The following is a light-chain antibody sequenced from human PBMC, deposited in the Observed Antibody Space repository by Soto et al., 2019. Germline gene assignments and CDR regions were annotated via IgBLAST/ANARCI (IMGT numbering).Light chain of an antibody. CDR1: QSISNH. CDR3: QQSYSTPIT. Sequence: DIQMTQSPSSLSASVEDRVIITCRASQSISNHLNWYQQEPGKAPKLLIYAASSLQSGVPSRFIGSGSGTNFTLTVSSLQPEDFATYYCQQSYSTPITFGQGTRLEI. V-gene: IGKV1-39*01. J-gene: IGKJ5*01. CDR2: AAS.